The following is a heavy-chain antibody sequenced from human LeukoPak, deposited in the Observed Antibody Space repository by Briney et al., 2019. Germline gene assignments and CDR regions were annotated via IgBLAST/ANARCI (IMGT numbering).Heavy chain of an antibody. Sequence: PGGSLRLSCAASGFTFSSYGMSWIRQPPGKGLEWIGEINHSGSTNYNPSLKSRVTISVDTSKNQFSLKLSSVTAADTAVYYCARGGPLRYFDWLFRSSYFDYWGQGTLVTVSS. CDR1: GFTFSSYG. V-gene: IGHV4-34*01. CDR3: ARGGPLRYFDWLFRSSYFDY. J-gene: IGHJ4*02. D-gene: IGHD3-9*01. CDR2: INHSGST.